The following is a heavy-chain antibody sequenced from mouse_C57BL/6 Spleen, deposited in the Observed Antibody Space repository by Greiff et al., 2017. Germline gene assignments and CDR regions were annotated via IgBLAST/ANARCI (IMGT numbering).Heavy chain of an antibody. J-gene: IGHJ2*01. CDR3: ARGITYYCDY. Sequence: VQVVESGAELVRPGTSGKVSSKASGYALTTSLIEGVKQRPGQALEWFGVFNLGRGGTNYNEKFKGKATLTADKSSSTAYMQLSSLTSEDSAVYFCARGITYYCDYWGQGTTLTVSS. V-gene: IGHV1-54*01. CDR2: FNLGRGGT. D-gene: IGHD2-4*01. CDR1: GYALTTSL.